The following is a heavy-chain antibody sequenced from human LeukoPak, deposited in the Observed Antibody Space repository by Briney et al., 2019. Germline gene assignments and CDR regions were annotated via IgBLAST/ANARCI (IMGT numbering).Heavy chain of an antibody. J-gene: IGHJ4*02. CDR2: IRYDGSNK. V-gene: IGHV3-30*02. Sequence: GGSLRLSCAASGFTFSADIMNWVRQAPGKGLEWMAFIRYDGSNKYYADSVKGRFTISRDNSKNMMYLQMNSLRAEDTAVYYCAKDFDDILTDDYWGQGTRVTVSS. D-gene: IGHD3-9*01. CDR1: GFTFSADI. CDR3: AKDFDDILTDDY.